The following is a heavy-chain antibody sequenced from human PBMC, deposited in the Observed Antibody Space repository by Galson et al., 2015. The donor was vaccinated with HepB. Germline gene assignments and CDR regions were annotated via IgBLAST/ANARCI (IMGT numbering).Heavy chain of an antibody. D-gene: IGHD2-2*01. CDR3: ARQGGYCGRTDCYAGWFDI. V-gene: IGHV5-51*01. CDR2: IYPGDSDT. J-gene: IGHJ5*02. Sequence: QSGAEVKKPGESLKISCKGSGNTFSNSWIAWVRQMPGKGLEWMGVIYPGDSDTRYSSSFQGQVTISADKSLNTAYLEWSSLKASDSAMYYCARQGGYCGRTDCYAGWFDIWGQGTLVSVSS. CDR1: GNTFSNSW.